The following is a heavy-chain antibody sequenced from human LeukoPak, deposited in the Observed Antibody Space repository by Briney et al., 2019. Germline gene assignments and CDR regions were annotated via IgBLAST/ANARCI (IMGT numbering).Heavy chain of an antibody. D-gene: IGHD1-7*01. CDR1: GFTFSNAW. CDR2: IKSKTDGGTT. V-gene: IGHV3-15*01. CDR3: LRELKGGFDI. Sequence: GGSLRLSCAASGFTFSNAWISWVRQAPGKGLEWVGRIKSKTDGGTTDYAAPVKGRFTISRDNAKNSLYLQMNSLRADDTAVYYCLRELKGGFDIWGQGTMVTVSS. J-gene: IGHJ3*02.